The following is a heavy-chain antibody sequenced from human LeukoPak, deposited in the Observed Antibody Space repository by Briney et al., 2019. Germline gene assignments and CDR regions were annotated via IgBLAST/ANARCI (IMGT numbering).Heavy chain of an antibody. V-gene: IGHV6-1*01. Sequence: SQTLSLTCAISGDSVSRNSPAWNCIRQSPSRGLEWLGRTYYRSKRNNDYAVSVKSRITINPDTSKNQFSLQLNSVTPEDTAVYYCARDGVWFGELSHHYYGMDVWGQGTTVTVSS. CDR3: ARDGVWFGELSHHYYGMDV. J-gene: IGHJ6*02. CDR2: TYYRSKRNN. D-gene: IGHD3-10*01. CDR1: GDSVSRNSPA.